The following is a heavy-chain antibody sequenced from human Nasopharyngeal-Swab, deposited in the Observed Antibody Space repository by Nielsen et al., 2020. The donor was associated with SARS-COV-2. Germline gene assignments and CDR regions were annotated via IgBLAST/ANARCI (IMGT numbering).Heavy chain of an antibody. J-gene: IGHJ6*02. D-gene: IGHD1-26*01. Sequence: GESLKISCAASGFTFSSYSMNWVRQAPGKGLEWVSSIISSSSYIYYADSVKGRFTISRDNAKNSLYLQMNSLRAEDTAVYYCAADSGSYFGYYYYGMDVWGQGTTVTVSS. CDR3: AADSGSYFGYYYYGMDV. V-gene: IGHV3-21*01. CDR2: IISSSSYI. CDR1: GFTFSSYS.